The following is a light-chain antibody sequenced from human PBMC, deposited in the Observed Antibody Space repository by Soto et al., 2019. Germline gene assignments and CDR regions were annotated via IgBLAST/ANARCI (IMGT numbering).Light chain of an antibody. J-gene: IGKJ2*03. V-gene: IGKV1-39*01. CDR1: QYISNP. Sequence: IQMTQSPSSLSASVGDRVTFTCRASQYISNPLNSYQQKPGKAPRLLIYGGSTLQSGVPSRFSGSGSGTDFTLTIRSLQREDVATYYCQQSYGPDSFGRGTKLDLK. CDR2: GGS. CDR3: QQSYGPDS.